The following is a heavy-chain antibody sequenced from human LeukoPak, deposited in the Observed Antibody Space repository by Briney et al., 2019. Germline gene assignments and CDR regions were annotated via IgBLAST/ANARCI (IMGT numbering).Heavy chain of an antibody. CDR2: IIPIFGAA. V-gene: IGHV1-69*13. CDR1: GGTFSSYA. CDR3: ARDLKGYCSGGSCYGNWFDP. J-gene: IGHJ5*02. D-gene: IGHD2-15*01. Sequence: SVKVSCKASGGTFSSYAISWVRQAPGQGLEWMGGIIPIFGAANYAQKFQGGVTITADESTSTAYMELSSLRSEDTAVYYCARDLKGYCSGGSCYGNWFDPWGQGTLVTVSS.